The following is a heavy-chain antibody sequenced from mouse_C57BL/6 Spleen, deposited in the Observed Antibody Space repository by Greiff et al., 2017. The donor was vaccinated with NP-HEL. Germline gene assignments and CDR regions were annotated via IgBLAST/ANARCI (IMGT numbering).Heavy chain of an antibody. D-gene: IGHD2-12*01. CDR2: ISSGGSYT. CDR1: GFTFSSYG. J-gene: IGHJ4*01. CDR3: ARPYTRDYYAMDY. V-gene: IGHV5-6*01. Sequence: VQLQESGGDLVKPGGSLKLSCAASGFTFSSYGMSWVRQTPDKRLEWVATISSGGSYTYYPDSVKGRFTISRDNAKNTLYLQMSSLKSEDTAMYYCARPYTRDYYAMDYWGQGTSVTVSS.